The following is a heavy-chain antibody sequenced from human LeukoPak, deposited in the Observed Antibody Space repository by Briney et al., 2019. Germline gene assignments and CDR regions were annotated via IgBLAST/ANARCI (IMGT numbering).Heavy chain of an antibody. CDR1: GGSISSGGYY. J-gene: IGHJ3*02. D-gene: IGHD2-15*01. CDR3: ARRRVVVASTDGASGAFDI. CDR2: IYYSGSA. V-gene: IGHV4-31*03. Sequence: SETLSLTCTVSGGSISSGGYYWSWIRQHPGKGLEWIGYIYYSGSAYYNPSLRSRVTISVDTSKNQFSLRLSSVTAADTAVYFCARRRVVVASTDGASGAFDIWGQGTMVTVSS.